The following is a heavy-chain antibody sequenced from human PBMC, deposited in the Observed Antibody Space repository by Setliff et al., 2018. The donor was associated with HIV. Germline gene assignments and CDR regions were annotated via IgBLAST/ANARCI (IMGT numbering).Heavy chain of an antibody. CDR2: LYDTGRT. CDR3: VNSGYDGDYYYYYMDV. CDR1: GGSVIKDKFY. V-gene: IGHV4-39*01. D-gene: IGHD5-12*01. J-gene: IGHJ6*03. Sequence: PPETLSLTCSVSGGSVIKDKFYWGWIRQAPAKGLEWIGTLYDTGRTYYNPPLKSRVSIFVDTTKNEFSLNLRSVTAADTAVYFCVNSGYDGDYYYYYMDVWGKGTTVTVSS.